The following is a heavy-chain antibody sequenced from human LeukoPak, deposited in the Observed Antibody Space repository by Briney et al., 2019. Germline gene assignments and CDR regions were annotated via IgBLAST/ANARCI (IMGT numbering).Heavy chain of an antibody. CDR3: ARVITATSTGVDY. D-gene: IGHD3-22*01. V-gene: IGHV4-39*07. CDR2: IYYSGST. CDR1: GGSISSNSYY. J-gene: IGHJ4*02. Sequence: SETLPLTCTVSGGSISSNSYYWGWIRQPPGKGLEWIGSIYYSGSTYYNPSLKSRVTISVDTSKNQFSLKLSSVTAADTAVYDCARVITATSTGVDYWGQGTLVTVSS.